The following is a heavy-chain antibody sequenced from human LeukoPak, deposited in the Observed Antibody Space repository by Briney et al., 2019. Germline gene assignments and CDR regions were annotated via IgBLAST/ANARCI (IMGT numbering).Heavy chain of an antibody. V-gene: IGHV7-4-1*02. Sequence: GTSVKISCKASGYSFTTYSMNWVRQAPGQGLEWMGWIITDTGNPTYAQGFTGRFVFSLDTSVSTAYLQISSLKAEDTAVYFCAREVLRHDYWGQGTLATVSS. D-gene: IGHD3-10*01. J-gene: IGHJ4*02. CDR2: IITDTGNP. CDR1: GYSFTTYS. CDR3: AREVLRHDY.